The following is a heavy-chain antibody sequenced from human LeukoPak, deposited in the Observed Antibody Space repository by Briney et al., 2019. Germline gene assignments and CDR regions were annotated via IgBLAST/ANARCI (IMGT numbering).Heavy chain of an antibody. CDR2: INHSGST. Sequence: SETLSLTCAVYGGSFSGYYWSWIRQPPGKGLEWIGEINHSGSTNYNPSLKSRVTISVDTSKNQFSLKLSSVTTADTAVYYCASGAPKVEMATKYYFDYWGQGTLVTVSS. V-gene: IGHV4-34*01. CDR3: ASGAPKVEMATKYYFDY. D-gene: IGHD5-24*01. CDR1: GGSFSGYY. J-gene: IGHJ4*02.